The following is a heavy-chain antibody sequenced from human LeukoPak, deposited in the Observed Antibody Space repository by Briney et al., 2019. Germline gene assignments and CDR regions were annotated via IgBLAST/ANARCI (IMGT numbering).Heavy chain of an antibody. CDR1: GGSISSSNW. Sequence: SGTLSLTCAVSGGSISSSNWWSWVRQPPGKGLEWIGEIYHSGSTNYNPSLKSRVTISVDKSKNQFSLKLSSVTAADTAVHYCATYSSGWYYFDYWGQGTLVTVSS. CDR2: IYHSGST. V-gene: IGHV4-4*02. J-gene: IGHJ4*02. D-gene: IGHD6-19*01. CDR3: ATYSSGWYYFDY.